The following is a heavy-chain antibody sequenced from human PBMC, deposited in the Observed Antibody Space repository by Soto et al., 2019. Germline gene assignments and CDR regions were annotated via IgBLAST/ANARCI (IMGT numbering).Heavy chain of an antibody. CDR2: IYYSGST. Sequence: PLETLSLTCTVAGVSISSSSYYWGWIRQPPGKGLEWIGSIYYSGSTYYNPSLKSRVTISVDTSKNQFSLKLSSVTAADTAVYYCATLWFGESPYWGQGTLVTVSS. D-gene: IGHD3-10*01. V-gene: IGHV4-39*01. CDR1: GVSISSSSYY. CDR3: ATLWFGESPY. J-gene: IGHJ4*02.